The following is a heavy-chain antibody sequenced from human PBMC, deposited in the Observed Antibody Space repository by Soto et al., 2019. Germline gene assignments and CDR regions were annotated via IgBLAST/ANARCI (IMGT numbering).Heavy chain of an antibody. Sequence: KLSVASVKVSCKASGGTFSSYTISWLRQAPGQGLEWMGRIIPILGIANYAQKFQGRVTITADKSTSTAYMELSSLRSEDTAVYYCARFVRGDEFDPWGQGTLVTVSS. CDR1: GGTFSSYT. D-gene: IGHD3-10*01. J-gene: IGHJ5*02. V-gene: IGHV1-69*02. CDR2: IIPILGIA. CDR3: ARFVRGDEFDP.